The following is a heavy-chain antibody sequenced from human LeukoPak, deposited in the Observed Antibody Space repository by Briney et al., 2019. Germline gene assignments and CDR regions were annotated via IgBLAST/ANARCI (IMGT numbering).Heavy chain of an antibody. J-gene: IGHJ4*02. CDR3: ASITMVRGVI. V-gene: IGHV4-39*01. Sequence: PSETLSLTCTVSGGSISSSSYYWGWIRQPPGRGLEWIGSIYYSGSTYYNPSLKSRVTISVDTSKNQFSLKLSSVTAADTAVYYCASITMVRGVIWGQGTLATVSS. CDR2: IYYSGST. CDR1: GGSISSSSYY. D-gene: IGHD3-10*01.